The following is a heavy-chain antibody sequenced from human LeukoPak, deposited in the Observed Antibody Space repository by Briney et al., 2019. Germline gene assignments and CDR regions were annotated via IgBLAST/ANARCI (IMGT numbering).Heavy chain of an antibody. CDR2: IIPIFGTA. D-gene: IGHD4-11*01. CDR3: AREYWGRNYSSHYYYMDV. CDR1: GGTFSSYA. J-gene: IGHJ6*03. V-gene: IGHV1-69*05. Sequence: SVKVSCKASGGTFSSYAISWVRQAPGQGLEWMGGIIPIFGTANYAQKFQGRVTITTDESTSTAYMELSSLRSEDTAVYYCAREYWGRNYSSHYYYMDVWGKGTTVTVSS.